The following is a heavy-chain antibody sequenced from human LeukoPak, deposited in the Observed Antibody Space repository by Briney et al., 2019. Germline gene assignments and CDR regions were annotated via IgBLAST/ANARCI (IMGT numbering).Heavy chain of an antibody. D-gene: IGHD6-13*01. V-gene: IGHV4-59*01. CDR2: FYYSGST. Sequence: SETLSLTCAVSGGSISSYYWSWIRQPPGKGLEWIGYFYYSGSTNYSPSLKSRVTISIDTSKNQFSLKLNSVTAADTAVYYCARGSSWSYHFDYWGQGTLVTVSS. CDR3: ARGSSWSYHFDY. CDR1: GGSISSYY. J-gene: IGHJ4*02.